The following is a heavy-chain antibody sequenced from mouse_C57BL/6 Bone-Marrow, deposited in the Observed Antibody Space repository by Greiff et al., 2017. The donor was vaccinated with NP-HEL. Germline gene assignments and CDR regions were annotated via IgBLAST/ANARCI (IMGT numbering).Heavy chain of an antibody. D-gene: IGHD1-1*01. Sequence: EVKVVESGAELVKPGASVKLSCTASGFNIKDYYMHWVKQRTEQGLEWIGRIDPEDGETKYAPKFQGKATITADTSSNTAYLQLSSLTSEDTAVYYCARLYYGRRGYWYFDVWGTGTTVTVSS. J-gene: IGHJ1*03. V-gene: IGHV14-2*01. CDR1: GFNIKDYY. CDR3: ARLYYGRRGYWYFDV. CDR2: IDPEDGET.